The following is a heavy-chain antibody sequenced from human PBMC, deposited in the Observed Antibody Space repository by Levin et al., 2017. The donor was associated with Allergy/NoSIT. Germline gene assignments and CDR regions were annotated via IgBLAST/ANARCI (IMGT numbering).Heavy chain of an antibody. CDR3: ARGPGYGSGRHRFSYYYMDV. CDR1: GFTFSSYS. Sequence: PGGSLRLSCAASGFTFSSYSMNWVRQAPGRGLEWVSYISSSSGSTIYYTDSVKGRFTISRDNAKNSLFLQMNTLGDEDTAIYYCARGPGYGSGRHRFSYYYMDVWGKGTTVTVSS. CDR2: ISSSSGSTI. V-gene: IGHV3-48*02. J-gene: IGHJ6*03. D-gene: IGHD6-25*01.